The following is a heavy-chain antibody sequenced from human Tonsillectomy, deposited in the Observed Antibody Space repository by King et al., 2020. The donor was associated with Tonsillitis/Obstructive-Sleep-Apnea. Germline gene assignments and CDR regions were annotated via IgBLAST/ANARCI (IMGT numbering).Heavy chain of an antibody. CDR1: GYSFPTYW. CDR3: ARLGAAFCSSSSCSNYYYYRMDV. CDR2: IDPSDSYT. D-gene: IGHD2-2*01. V-gene: IGHV5-10-1*03. Sequence: VQLVESGAEVKKPGESLRISCKGSGYSFPTYWISWVRQMPGIGLEWMGRIDPSDSYTNYSPSFQGHVTISADKSISTAYLQWSSLKASDTAMYYCARLGAAFCSSSSCSNYYYYRMDVWGQGTTVTVSS. J-gene: IGHJ6*02.